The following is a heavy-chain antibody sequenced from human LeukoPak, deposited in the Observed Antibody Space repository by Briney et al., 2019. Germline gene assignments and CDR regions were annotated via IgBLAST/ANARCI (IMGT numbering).Heavy chain of an antibody. V-gene: IGHV1-69*13. CDR2: IIPIFGTA. J-gene: IGHJ4*02. CDR3: AIKELGYYGSSGYYPFDY. CDR1: GGTFSSYA. D-gene: IGHD3-22*01. Sequence: ASVKVSCKASGGTFSSYAISWVRQAPGQGLEWMGGIIPIFGTANYAQKFQGRVTITADESTSTAYMELSSLRSEDTAVYYCAIKELGYYGSSGYYPFDYWGQGTLVTVSS.